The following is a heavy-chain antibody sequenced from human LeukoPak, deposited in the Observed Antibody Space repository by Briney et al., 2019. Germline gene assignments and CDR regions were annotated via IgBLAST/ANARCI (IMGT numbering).Heavy chain of an antibody. V-gene: IGHV1-69*13. Sequence: ASVKVSCKASGGTFSSYAISWVRQAPGQGLEWMGGIIPIFGTANYAQKFQGRVTITADESTSTAYMEPSSLRSEDTAVYYCARHDTMVRGAPTPYYYYGMDVWGQGTTVTVSS. CDR2: IIPIFGTA. CDR1: GGTFSSYA. CDR3: ARHDTMVRGAPTPYYYYGMDV. D-gene: IGHD3-10*01. J-gene: IGHJ6*02.